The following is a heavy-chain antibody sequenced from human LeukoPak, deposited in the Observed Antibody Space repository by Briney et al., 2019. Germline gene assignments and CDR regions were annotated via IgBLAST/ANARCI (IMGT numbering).Heavy chain of an antibody. Sequence: GRSLRLSCAASGFTFSSYAMHWVRQAPGKGLEWVAVISYDGSSKYYADSVKGRFTISRDNSKNTLYLQMNSLRAEDTAVYYCARDPRLLWFGELLFHDAFDIWGQGTMVTVSS. CDR2: ISYDGSSK. CDR3: ARDPRLLWFGELLFHDAFDI. CDR1: GFTFSSYA. J-gene: IGHJ3*02. D-gene: IGHD3-10*01. V-gene: IGHV3-30*04.